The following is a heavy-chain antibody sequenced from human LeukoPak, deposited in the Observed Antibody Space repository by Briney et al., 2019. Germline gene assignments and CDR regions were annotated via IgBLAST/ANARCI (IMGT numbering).Heavy chain of an antibody. CDR2: IIPIFGTA. D-gene: IGHD6-19*01. J-gene: IGHJ4*02. CDR3: ARRSAVAGTEDC. V-gene: IGHV1-69*13. Sequence: SVKVSCKASGGTFSSYAISWVRQAPGQGLEWMGGIIPIFGTANYAQKFQGRVTITADESTSTAYMELSSLRSEDTAVYYCARRSAVAGTEDCWGQGTLVTVSS. CDR1: GGTFSSYA.